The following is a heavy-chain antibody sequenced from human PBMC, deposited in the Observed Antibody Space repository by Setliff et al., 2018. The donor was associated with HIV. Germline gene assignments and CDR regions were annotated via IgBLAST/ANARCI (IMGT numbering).Heavy chain of an antibody. CDR2: IIPIFGTA. J-gene: IGHJ3*02. CDR3: ASGMRWDTAMGDAFDI. Sequence: SVKVSCKASGDTLSNYAISWVRQAPGQGLEWMGGIIPIFGTANYAQKFEGRVTMTTDTSTTTAYMELRSLKSNDTAIYFCASGMRWDTAMGDAFDIWGQGTMVTV. V-gene: IGHV1-69*05. CDR1: GDTLSNYA. D-gene: IGHD5-18*01.